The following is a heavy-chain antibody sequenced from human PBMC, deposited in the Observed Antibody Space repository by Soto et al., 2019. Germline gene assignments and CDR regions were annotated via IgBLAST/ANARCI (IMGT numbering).Heavy chain of an antibody. CDR2: IYYSGNT. CDR1: GGSVSSSNYY. D-gene: IGHD2-8*02. Sequence: QLQLQESGPGLVKPSETLSLTCIVSGGSVSSSNYYWGWVRQSPGKGLEWIGSIYYSGNTYYNPSRESRVTISVDKSNNEFSLKVISVPAADTAVYYCARLEVLATISYDFDFWGQGSLVTVSS. J-gene: IGHJ4*02. CDR3: ARLEVLATISYDFDF. V-gene: IGHV4-39*01.